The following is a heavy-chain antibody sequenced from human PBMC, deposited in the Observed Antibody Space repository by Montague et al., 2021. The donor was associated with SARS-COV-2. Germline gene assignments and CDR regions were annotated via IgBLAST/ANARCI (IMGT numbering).Heavy chain of an antibody. V-gene: IGHV4-59*01. J-gene: IGHJ5*01. D-gene: IGHD2-15*01. CDR1: GDSMSGYY. Sequence: SETLSLTCTVSGDSMSGYYWSWVRLAPGTGLEWIGYIFYSGSTSYNPSLNSRVTISIDTSKKQFSLKLTSVTAADTAVYFCAREGGTKSSHWWGAFDSWGHGTLVTVSS. CDR3: AREGGTKSSHWWGAFDS. CDR2: IFYSGST.